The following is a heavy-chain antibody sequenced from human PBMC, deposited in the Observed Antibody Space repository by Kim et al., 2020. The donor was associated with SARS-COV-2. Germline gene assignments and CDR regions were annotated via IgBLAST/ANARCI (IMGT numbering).Heavy chain of an antibody. V-gene: IGHV3-53*04. D-gene: IGHD1-26*01. Sequence: SVKGRFTISRHNSKNTLYLQMNSRRAEDTAVYYCARERSGSYGSYGMDVWGQGTTVTVSS. CDR3: ARERSGSYGSYGMDV. J-gene: IGHJ6*02.